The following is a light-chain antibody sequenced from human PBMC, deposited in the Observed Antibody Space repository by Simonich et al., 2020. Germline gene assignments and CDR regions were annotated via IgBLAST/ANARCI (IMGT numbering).Light chain of an antibody. CDR3: QQYYSTPFT. CDR1: QSVLYSSNNKNY. V-gene: IGKV4-1*01. Sequence: DIVMTQSPDSLAVSLGERATINCKSSQSVLYSSNNKNYLAWYPQKPGQPPKLLIYWASTLESGVPDRFSGSGSGTDFTLTISSLQAEDVAVYYCQQYYSTPFTFGPGTKVDIK. J-gene: IGKJ3*01. CDR2: WAS.